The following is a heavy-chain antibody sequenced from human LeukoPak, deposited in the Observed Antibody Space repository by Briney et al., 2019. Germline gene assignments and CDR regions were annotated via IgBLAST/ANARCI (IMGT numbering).Heavy chain of an antibody. D-gene: IGHD6-13*01. CDR2: ISAYNGNT. Sequence: ASVKVSCKASGHTFTSYGISWVRQAPGQGLEWMGWISAYNGNTNYAQKLQGRVTMTTDTSTSTAYMELRSLRSDDTAVYYCVSTPGYSSSWYTYFQHWGQGTLVTVSS. V-gene: IGHV1-18*01. CDR3: VSTPGYSSSWYTYFQH. J-gene: IGHJ1*01. CDR1: GHTFTSYG.